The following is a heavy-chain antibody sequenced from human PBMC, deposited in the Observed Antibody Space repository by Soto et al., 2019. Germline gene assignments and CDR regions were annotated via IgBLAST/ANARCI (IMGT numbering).Heavy chain of an antibody. Sequence: QVQLQESGPGLVKPSQTLSLTCTVSGGSIISGDYYWSWIRQPPGKGLEWIGYILYSGTTNYNPSLESRLTISVDTSKNQFSLKLTSVTAADTAVYYCARNGALDYWGRGTLVTVSS. CDR2: ILYSGTT. J-gene: IGHJ4*02. D-gene: IGHD2-8*01. CDR1: GGSIISGDYY. V-gene: IGHV4-30-4*01. CDR3: ARNGALDY.